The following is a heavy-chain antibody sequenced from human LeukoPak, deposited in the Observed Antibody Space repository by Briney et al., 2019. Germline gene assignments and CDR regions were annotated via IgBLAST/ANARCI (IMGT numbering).Heavy chain of an antibody. J-gene: IGHJ4*02. Sequence: GGSLRLSCAASGFTVSSNYMSWVRQAPGKGLEWVSVIYSGGSTYYADSVKGRFTISRDNSKNTLYLQMGSLRAEDMAVYYCARAQDFWSGYFFWGQGTLVTVSS. CDR1: GFTVSSNY. V-gene: IGHV3-66*01. D-gene: IGHD3-3*01. CDR2: IYSGGST. CDR3: ARAQDFWSGYFF.